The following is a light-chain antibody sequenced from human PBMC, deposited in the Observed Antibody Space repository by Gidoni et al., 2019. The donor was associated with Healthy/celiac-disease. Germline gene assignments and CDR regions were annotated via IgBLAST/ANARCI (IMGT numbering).Light chain of an antibody. CDR3: QQYGSSTGT. CDR2: GAS. V-gene: IGKV3-20*01. CDR1: QSVSSSY. J-gene: IGKJ1*01. Sequence: EIDFTQSPGTLSLSPGERATLSCRASQSVSSSYLAWYQQKPGQAPRLLIYGASSRATGIPDRFSGSGSGTDFTLTISRLEPEDFAVYYCQQYGSSTGTFGQGTKVEIK.